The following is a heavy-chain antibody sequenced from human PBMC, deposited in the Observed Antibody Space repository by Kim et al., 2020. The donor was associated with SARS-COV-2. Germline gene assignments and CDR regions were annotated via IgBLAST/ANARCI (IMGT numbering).Heavy chain of an antibody. V-gene: IGHV3-49*02. D-gene: IGHD3-3*01. CDR2: YGGTT. Sequence: YGGTTEYAASVKGRFTISRDDSKSIAYLQMNSLKTEDTAVYYCTEWPTTDWGQGTLVTVSS. J-gene: IGHJ4*02. CDR3: TEWPTTD.